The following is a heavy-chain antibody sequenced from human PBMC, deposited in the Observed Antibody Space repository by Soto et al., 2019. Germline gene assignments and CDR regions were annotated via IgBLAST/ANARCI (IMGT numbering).Heavy chain of an antibody. Sequence: PGESLKISCKGSGYSFTSYWIGWVRQMPGKGLEWMGIIYPGDSDTRYSPSFQGQVTISADKSISTAYLQWSSLKASDTAMYYCARQRDYYGSGSYYNSLYYYYGMDVWGQGTTVTVS. D-gene: IGHD3-10*01. J-gene: IGHJ6*02. V-gene: IGHV5-51*01. CDR2: IYPGDSDT. CDR1: GYSFTSYW. CDR3: ARQRDYYGSGSYYNSLYYYYGMDV.